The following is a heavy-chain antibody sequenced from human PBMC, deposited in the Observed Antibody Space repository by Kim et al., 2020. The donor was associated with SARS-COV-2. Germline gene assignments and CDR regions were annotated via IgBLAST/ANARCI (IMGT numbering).Heavy chain of an antibody. Sequence: ASVKVSCKASGYTFTSYYMHWVRQAPGQGLEWMGIINPSGGSTSYAQKFQGRVTMTRDTSTSTVYMELSSLRSEDTAVYYCARRAARGSSWYGVTVDPWGQGTLVTVSS. V-gene: IGHV1-46*01. D-gene: IGHD6-13*01. CDR1: GYTFTSYY. CDR3: ARRAARGSSWYGVTVDP. J-gene: IGHJ5*02. CDR2: INPSGGST.